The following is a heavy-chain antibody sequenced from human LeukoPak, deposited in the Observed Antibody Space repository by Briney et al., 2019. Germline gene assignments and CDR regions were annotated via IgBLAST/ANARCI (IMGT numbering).Heavy chain of an antibody. J-gene: IGHJ4*02. D-gene: IGHD4/OR15-4a*01. V-gene: IGHV4-4*07. CDR2: INPSGST. Sequence: AETLSLTCTVSGGSITSYSWSWIRLPAGKGLEWIGRINPSGSTDYNPSLKSRLTMSLDTSKKHFSLNLNSVTAADTAVYYCARQQLKTMASFDSWGQGTLVTVSS. CDR3: ARQQLKTMASFDS. CDR1: GGSITSYS.